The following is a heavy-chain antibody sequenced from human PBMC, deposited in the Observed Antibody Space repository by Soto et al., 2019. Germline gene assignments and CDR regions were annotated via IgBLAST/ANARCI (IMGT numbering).Heavy chain of an antibody. J-gene: IGHJ4*02. D-gene: IGHD2-21*01. V-gene: IGHV2-5*02. CDR2: VYWGDDK. CDR3: APMIEGVFSVH. CDR1: GVSLSSIGIG. Sequence: YGSSLVNPTRTLALTCTFSGVSLSSIGIGVGWIRQPPGKALEWLALVYWGDDKRYSPSLKSRLTIPKDTSKNQVVLTMPYMDPVDTATYFCAPMIEGVFSVHWGQGPLV.